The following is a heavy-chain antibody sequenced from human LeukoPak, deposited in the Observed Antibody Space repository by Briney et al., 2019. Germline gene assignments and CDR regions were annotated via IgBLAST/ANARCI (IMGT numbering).Heavy chain of an antibody. V-gene: IGHV3-74*01. Sequence: GGSLRLTCAASGFTFSRYWMHWVRQTPGKGLVWVSRINSDGSSTRYADSVKGRFTISRDNAKNSLYLQMNSLRAEDTAVYYCARIGAGSSRDYWGQGTLVTVSS. CDR3: ARIGAGSSRDY. D-gene: IGHD6-13*01. CDR1: GFTFSRYW. CDR2: INSDGSST. J-gene: IGHJ4*02.